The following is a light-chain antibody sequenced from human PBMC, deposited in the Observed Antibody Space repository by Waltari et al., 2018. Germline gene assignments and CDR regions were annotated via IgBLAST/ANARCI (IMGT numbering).Light chain of an antibody. Sequence: DIQMAQSPSTLSAAVGDRVTITCQASQSLSYSLAWYQQKPGKAPKLLIYKASTLEGGVPSRFSGSGSGTEFTLTITSLQPDDFATDYCQQYNRYSSFGQGTRLEI. CDR1: QSLSYS. CDR3: QQYNRYSS. J-gene: IGKJ5*01. CDR2: KAS. V-gene: IGKV1-5*03.